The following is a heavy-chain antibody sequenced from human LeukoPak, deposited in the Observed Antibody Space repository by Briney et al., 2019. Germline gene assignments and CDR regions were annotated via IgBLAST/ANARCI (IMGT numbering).Heavy chain of an antibody. D-gene: IGHD2-8*01. J-gene: IGHJ5*02. CDR2: INPYNGNT. CDR3: ARDFTPPHCTTPNCPRGGWFDP. V-gene: IGHV1-18*01. Sequence: ASVKVSCKASDYTFSNYGISWVRQATGQGLEWMGWINPYNGNTRYAENLQGRVTMTTDTSTSTAYMELRSLRSDDTAIYYCARDFTPPHCTTPNCPRGGWFDPWGQGTLVTVSS. CDR1: DYTFSNYG.